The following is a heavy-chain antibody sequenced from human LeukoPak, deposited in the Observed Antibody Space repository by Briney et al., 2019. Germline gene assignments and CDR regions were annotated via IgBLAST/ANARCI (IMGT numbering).Heavy chain of an antibody. D-gene: IGHD3-22*01. CDR3: AKYGLFNYYDSSGYYPFDY. V-gene: IGHV3-23*01. CDR2: ISGSGGST. J-gene: IGHJ4*02. CDR1: GFTFSSYA. Sequence: GFLRLSCAASGFTFSSYAMSWVRQAPGKGLEWDSAISGSGGSTYYADSVKGRFTISRDNSKNTLYLQMNSLRAEDTAVYYCAKYGLFNYYDSSGYYPFDYWGQGTLVTVSS.